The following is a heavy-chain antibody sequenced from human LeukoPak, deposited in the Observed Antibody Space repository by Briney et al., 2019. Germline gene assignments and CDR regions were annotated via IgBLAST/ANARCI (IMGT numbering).Heavy chain of an antibody. J-gene: IGHJ3*02. D-gene: IGHD2-15*01. CDR3: AKCRVVLAVLDAFDI. V-gene: IGHV3-9*01. Sequence: GRSLRLSCAASGFTLDDYAMYWVRQAPGKGLEWVSGISWNSDTLDYADSVKGRFTISRDNAKSSLYLQMNSLRAEDTALYYCAKCRVVLAVLDAFDIWGQGTLVTVSS. CDR2: ISWNSDTL. CDR1: GFTLDDYA.